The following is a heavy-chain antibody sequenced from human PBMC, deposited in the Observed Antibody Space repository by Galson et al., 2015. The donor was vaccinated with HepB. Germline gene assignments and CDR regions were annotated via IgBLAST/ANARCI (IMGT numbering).Heavy chain of an antibody. V-gene: IGHV1-18*01. Sequence: SVKVSCRAPGYSFSNYGLSWIRQAPGPGLEWMGWFSGYDGSTNYAQKFQGRVTMTADASTGTAYLELTNLGSDDTAVYYCARDSRLELRLNNYFSYGMDVWGQGSAVTVSS. D-gene: IGHD1-1*01. CDR1: GYSFSNYG. J-gene: IGHJ6*02. CDR3: ARDSRLELRLNNYFSYGMDV. CDR2: FSGYDGST.